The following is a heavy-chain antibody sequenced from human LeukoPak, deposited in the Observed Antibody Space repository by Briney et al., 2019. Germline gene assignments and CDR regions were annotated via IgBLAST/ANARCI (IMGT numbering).Heavy chain of an antibody. J-gene: IGHJ4*02. V-gene: IGHV3-15*07. CDR1: GFTFSNAW. CDR2: IKSKTDGGTT. Sequence: GGSLRLSCAASGFTFSNAWMNWVRQAPGKGLEWVGRIKSKTDGGTTDYAAPVKGRFTISRDDSKNTLYLQMNSLKTEDTAVYYCARDPPWSSGNDESFDYWGQGTLVTVSS. CDR3: ARDPPWSSGNDESFDY. D-gene: IGHD3-10*01.